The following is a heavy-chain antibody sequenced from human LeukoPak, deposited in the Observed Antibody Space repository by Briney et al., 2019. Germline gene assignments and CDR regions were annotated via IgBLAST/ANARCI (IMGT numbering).Heavy chain of an antibody. CDR3: AKDRFCSSTNCPYDQ. V-gene: IGHV3-23*01. CDR2: ISVSDDST. J-gene: IGHJ5*02. D-gene: IGHD2-2*01. CDR1: GFTSSDYT. Sequence: GGSLRLPCAASGFTSSDYTMNWVRQAPGKGLEWVSGISVSDDSTYYADSVKGRFTMSRDNSNNMLYLQMNSLRAEDTAVYYCAKDRFCSSTNCPYDQWGQGTLVTVSS.